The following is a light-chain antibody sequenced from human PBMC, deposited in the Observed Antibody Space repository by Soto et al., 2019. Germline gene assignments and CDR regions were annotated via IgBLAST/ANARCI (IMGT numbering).Light chain of an antibody. CDR3: QQYNSYPYT. J-gene: IGKJ2*01. Sequence: DIQMTQSPSTLPASVGDRVTITCRASQSISGWLAWYRQKPGEAPKLLIYKASSLQSAVPSRFSGSGSGTEFTLTVRSLQPDDFATYYCQQYNSYPYTFGQGTKVDIK. CDR2: KAS. CDR1: QSISGW. V-gene: IGKV1-5*03.